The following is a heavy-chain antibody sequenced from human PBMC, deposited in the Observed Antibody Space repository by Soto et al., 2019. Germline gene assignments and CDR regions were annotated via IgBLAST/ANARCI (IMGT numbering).Heavy chain of an antibody. CDR3: ARTYYDFLSGLSPYYYYYYMDV. D-gene: IGHD3-3*01. Sequence: PSETLSLTCTVSGGSISSYYWSWIRQPPGKGLEWIGYIYYSGSTNYNPSLKSRVTISVDTSKNQFSLKLSSVTAADTAVYYCARTYYDFLSGLSPYYYYYYMDVWGKGTTVTVSS. J-gene: IGHJ6*03. CDR2: IYYSGST. V-gene: IGHV4-59*01. CDR1: GGSISSYY.